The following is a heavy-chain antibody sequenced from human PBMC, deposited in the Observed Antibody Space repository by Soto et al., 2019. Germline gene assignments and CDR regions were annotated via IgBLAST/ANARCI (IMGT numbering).Heavy chain of an antibody. J-gene: IGHJ5*02. V-gene: IGHV3-23*01. CDR3: AHGSGEVPTIWFVP. CDR1: GYTFSKYS. D-gene: IGHD6-19*01. Sequence: EVQLLESGGGLVQPGGSLRLSCAASGYTFSKYSMIWVRQAPGQGLDWVAGVSRSGAATYYADSVKGWVTISRDSSRNTLSLQMNRLITEDTAFYYSAHGSGEVPTIWFVPWGQGTLVTVSS. CDR2: VSRSGAAT.